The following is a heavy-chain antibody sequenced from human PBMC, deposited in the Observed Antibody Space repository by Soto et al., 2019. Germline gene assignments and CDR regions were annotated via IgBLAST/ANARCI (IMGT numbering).Heavy chain of an antibody. CDR2: IYYSGST. V-gene: IGHV4-39*01. CDR1: CGSISSSSYY. D-gene: IGHD6-13*01. CDR3: ARGRRRYIAAAGSDRSWFDP. J-gene: IGHJ5*02. Sequence: SETLSLTCTVSCGSISSSSYYWGWIRQPPGKGLEWIGSIYYSGSTYYNPSLKSRVTISVDTSKNQFSLKLSSVTAADTAVYYCARGRRRYIAAAGSDRSWFDPWGQGTLVTVSS.